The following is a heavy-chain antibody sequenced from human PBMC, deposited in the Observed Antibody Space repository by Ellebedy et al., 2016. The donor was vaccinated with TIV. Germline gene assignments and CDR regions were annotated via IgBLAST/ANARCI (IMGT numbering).Heavy chain of an antibody. D-gene: IGHD2-15*01. CDR2: ISWDGGST. J-gene: IGHJ4*02. Sequence: GGSLRLSCAGSGFTFDDYTMHWVRQAPGKGLEWVSLISWDGGSTYYADSVKGRFTISRDNSKNSLYLQMNSLRTEDTALDYCAKDCSGGSCYDYWGQGTLVTVSS. CDR1: GFTFDDYT. V-gene: IGHV3-43*01. CDR3: AKDCSGGSCYDY.